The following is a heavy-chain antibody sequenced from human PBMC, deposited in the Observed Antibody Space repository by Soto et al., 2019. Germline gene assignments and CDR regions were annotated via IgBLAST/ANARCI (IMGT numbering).Heavy chain of an antibody. J-gene: IGHJ4*02. D-gene: IGHD6-13*01. CDR3: TRVFGRIGIAGGPVDY. Sequence: GGSLRLSCTASGFTFGDYAMSWFRQAPGKGLEWVGFIRSKAYGGTTEYAASVKGRFTISRDDSKSIAYLQMNSLKTEDTAVYYCTRVFGRIGIAGGPVDYWGQGTLVTVS. CDR1: GFTFGDYA. V-gene: IGHV3-49*03. CDR2: IRSKAYGGTT.